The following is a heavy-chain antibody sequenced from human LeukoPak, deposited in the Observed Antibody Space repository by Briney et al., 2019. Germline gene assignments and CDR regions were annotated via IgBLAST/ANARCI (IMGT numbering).Heavy chain of an antibody. CDR1: GFTFSSYW. J-gene: IGHJ4*02. D-gene: IGHD5-24*01. Sequence: GGSLRLSCADSGFTFSSYWMSWVRQAPGKGLECVANIKEDGSEKYYVDSVKGRFTISRDNVKNSLYLQMNSLRAEDTAVYYCAREGGGYNNRGFDYWGQGTLVTVSS. CDR2: IKEDGSEK. V-gene: IGHV3-7*01. CDR3: AREGGGYNNRGFDY.